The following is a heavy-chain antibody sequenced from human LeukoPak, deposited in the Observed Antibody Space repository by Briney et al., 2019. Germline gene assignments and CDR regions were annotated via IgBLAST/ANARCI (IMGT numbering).Heavy chain of an antibody. D-gene: IGHD3-3*01. CDR2: IYYSGST. CDR3: ARVLDYDFWSGTDYYYYGMDV. J-gene: IGHJ6*02. V-gene: IGHV4-61*01. Sequence: KPSETLSLTCTVSGVSVSSGSYYWSWIRQPPGKGLEWIGYIYYSGSTNYNPSLKSRVTISVDTSKNQFSRKLSSVTAAATAVYYCARVLDYDFWSGTDYYYYGMDVWGQGTTVTVSS. CDR1: GVSVSSGSYY.